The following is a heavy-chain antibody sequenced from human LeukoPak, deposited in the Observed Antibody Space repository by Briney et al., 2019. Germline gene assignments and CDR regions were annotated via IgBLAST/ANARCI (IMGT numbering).Heavy chain of an antibody. D-gene: IGHD5-12*01. CDR3: AKPFYSGYDSHFDY. CDR2: ISGSGDGT. V-gene: IGHV3-23*01. Sequence: GGSLRPSCAASGFTFSNYAMSWVRQAPGKGLEWVSAISGSGDGTYSADSVKGRFTISRDNSKNTLYLQMNSLRAEDTAVYYCAKPFYSGYDSHFDYWGQGTLVTVSS. CDR1: GFTFSNYA. J-gene: IGHJ4*02.